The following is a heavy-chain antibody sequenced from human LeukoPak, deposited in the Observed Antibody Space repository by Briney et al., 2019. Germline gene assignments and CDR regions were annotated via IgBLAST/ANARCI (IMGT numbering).Heavy chain of an antibody. Sequence: SVKVSCKASGGTFSSYAISWVRQAPGQGLEWMGGIIPIFGTANYAQKFLGRVTITADESTSTAYMELSSLRSEDTAVYYCARDPKPTVTTFNWFDPWGQGTLVTVSS. CDR2: IIPIFGTA. D-gene: IGHD4-17*01. V-gene: IGHV1-69*01. J-gene: IGHJ5*02. CDR1: GGTFSSYA. CDR3: ARDPKPTVTTFNWFDP.